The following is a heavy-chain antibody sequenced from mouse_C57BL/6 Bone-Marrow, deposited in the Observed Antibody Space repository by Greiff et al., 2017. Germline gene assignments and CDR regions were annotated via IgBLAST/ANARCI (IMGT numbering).Heavy chain of an antibody. CDR3: AGRYYEGSGRYVDV. J-gene: IGHJ1*03. CDR1: GFTFTSYG. V-gene: IGHV5-6*02. CDR2: ISSCGSYT. Sequence: EVLLLESGGDLVKPGGSLKLSCAASGFTFTSYGMPWVRQTPDQRLEWVATISSCGSYTNYPHSVKGRFTISVDNASNTLYMQMSSLKSEDTAMYYCAGRYYEGSGRYVDVWGTGTTVTVSS. D-gene: IGHD1-1*01.